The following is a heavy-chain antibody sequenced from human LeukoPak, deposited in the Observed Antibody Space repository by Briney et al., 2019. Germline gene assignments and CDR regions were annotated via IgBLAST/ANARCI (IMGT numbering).Heavy chain of an antibody. Sequence: ASVKVSCKPSGYTFTGYYMHWVRQAPQQGLEWMVWINPNSCGTNYAQKFQGRVSMTRDTSISTAYMELSRLRSDDTAVYYCARAATVTGWFDPWGQGTLVTVSS. CDR2: INPNSCGT. V-gene: IGHV1-2*02. J-gene: IGHJ5*02. D-gene: IGHD4-17*01. CDR3: ARAATVTGWFDP. CDR1: GYTFTGYY.